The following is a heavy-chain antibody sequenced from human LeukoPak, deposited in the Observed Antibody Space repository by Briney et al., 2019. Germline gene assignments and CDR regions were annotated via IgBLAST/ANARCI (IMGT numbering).Heavy chain of an antibody. CDR3: TIGALGNYRYPTFDH. J-gene: IGHJ4*02. V-gene: IGHV3-9*01. CDR1: AFTFDDYA. CDR2: ISWNSGSM. D-gene: IGHD3-16*02. Sequence: PGGSLRLSCAASAFTFDDYAMHWVRQAPGKGLEWVSGISWNSGSMGYADSVKGRFTISRDNAKNSLYLQMNSLRTEVTALYFCTIGALGNYRYPTFDHWGQGTLVTVSS.